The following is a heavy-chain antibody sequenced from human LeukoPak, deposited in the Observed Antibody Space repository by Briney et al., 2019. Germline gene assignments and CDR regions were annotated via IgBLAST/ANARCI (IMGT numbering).Heavy chain of an antibody. CDR1: GFTFSSYE. Sequence: GESLRLSCAASGFTFSSYEMNWVRQAPGKGLEWVSYISSSSSYIYYADSLKGRFTISRDNAKNSLYLQMNSLRAEDTAVYYCAREGSTDFWSAYSVYYFDCWGQGTLVTVSS. CDR2: ISSSSSYI. D-gene: IGHD3-3*01. J-gene: IGHJ4*02. CDR3: AREGSTDFWSAYSVYYFDC. V-gene: IGHV3-21*05.